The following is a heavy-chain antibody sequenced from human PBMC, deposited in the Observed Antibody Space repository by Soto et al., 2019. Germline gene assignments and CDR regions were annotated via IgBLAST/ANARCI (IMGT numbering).Heavy chain of an antibody. J-gene: IGHJ4*02. Sequence: PGGSLRLSCAASGFTFSSYAMSWVRQAPGKGLEWVSAISGSGGSTYYADSVKGRFTISRDNSKNTLYLQMNSLRAEDTAVYYCARDAYYDILTGYYPVGYFDYWGQGTLVTVSS. CDR2: ISGSGGST. D-gene: IGHD3-9*01. CDR1: GFTFSSYA. V-gene: IGHV3-23*01. CDR3: ARDAYYDILTGYYPVGYFDY.